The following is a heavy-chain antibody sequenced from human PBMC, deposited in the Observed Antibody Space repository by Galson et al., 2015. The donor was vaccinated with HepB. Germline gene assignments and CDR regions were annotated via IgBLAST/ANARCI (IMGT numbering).Heavy chain of an antibody. J-gene: IGHJ4*02. Sequence: SLRLSCAASGFTVSSNYMSWVRQAPGKGLEWVSVIYSGGSTYYADSVKGRFTISRDNSKNTLYLQMNSLRAEDTAVYYCARAVRSQWLVQVFFDYWGQGTLVTVSS. CDR1: GFTVSSNY. D-gene: IGHD6-19*01. CDR2: IYSGGST. CDR3: ARAVRSQWLVQVFFDY. V-gene: IGHV3-66*01.